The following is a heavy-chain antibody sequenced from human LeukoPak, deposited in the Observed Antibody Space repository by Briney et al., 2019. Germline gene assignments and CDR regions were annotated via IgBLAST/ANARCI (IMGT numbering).Heavy chain of an antibody. Sequence: GGSLRLSCAASGFTFSSYSMNWVRQAPGKGLEWVSSISGSSSYIYYADSVKGRFTISRDNAKNSLYLQMNSLRAEDTAVYYCARGPLKYYDFWSGYYNKGFDYWGQGTLVTVSS. CDR3: ARGPLKYYDFWSGYYNKGFDY. D-gene: IGHD3-3*01. J-gene: IGHJ4*02. CDR2: ISGSSSYI. CDR1: GFTFSSYS. V-gene: IGHV3-21*01.